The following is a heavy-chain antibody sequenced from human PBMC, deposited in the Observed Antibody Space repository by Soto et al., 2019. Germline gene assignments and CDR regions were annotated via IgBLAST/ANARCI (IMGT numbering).Heavy chain of an antibody. CDR3: ARQQWLVLNAFDI. CDR2: IYYSDGT. Sequence: SETLSLTCTVSGGSLSSYYWSWIRQSPGKGLENLGYIYYSDGTNYNPSFKSRITISVDTSKNQFSLKLSSVTAADTAVYYCARQQWLVLNAFDIWGQGTMVTVS. J-gene: IGHJ3*02. CDR1: GGSLSSYY. D-gene: IGHD6-19*01. V-gene: IGHV4-59*01.